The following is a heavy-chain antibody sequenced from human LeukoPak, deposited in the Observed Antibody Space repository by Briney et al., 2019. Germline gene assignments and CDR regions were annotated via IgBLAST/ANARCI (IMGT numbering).Heavy chain of an antibody. CDR1: GGSFSGYY. D-gene: IGHD3-3*01. V-gene: IGHV4-34*01. Sequence: WETLSLTCAVYGGSFSGYYWSWIRQPPGKGLEWIGEINLSGSTNYNPSLKSRVTISVDTSKNQFSLKLSSVTAADTAVYYCASWYYDFWSGYYRGPGGLNYYYYMDVWGKGTTVTVSS. CDR2: INLSGST. CDR3: ASWYYDFWSGYYRGPGGLNYYYYMDV. J-gene: IGHJ6*03.